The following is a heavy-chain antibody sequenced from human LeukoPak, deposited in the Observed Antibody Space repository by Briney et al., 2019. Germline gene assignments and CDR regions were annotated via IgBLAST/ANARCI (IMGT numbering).Heavy chain of an antibody. Sequence: PGGYLRLSCAASGFTFTSYWMHWVRQAPGKGLVWVSRIKSDESTRDYADFVKGRFTISRDNARNTVYLQINSLTAEDTAVYYCARGLRDRYGMDVWGQGTTVTVSS. V-gene: IGHV3-74*01. CDR2: IKSDESTR. CDR1: GFTFTSYW. D-gene: IGHD5-12*01. CDR3: ARGLRDRYGMDV. J-gene: IGHJ6*02.